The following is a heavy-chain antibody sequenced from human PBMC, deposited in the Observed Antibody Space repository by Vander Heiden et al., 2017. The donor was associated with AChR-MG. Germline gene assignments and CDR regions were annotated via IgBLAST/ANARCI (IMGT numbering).Heavy chain of an antibody. D-gene: IGHD4-17*01. V-gene: IGHV1-69*01. CDR1: GGTFSSYA. CDR3: ARSLEVRLRFPLRYFDL. CDR2: IIPIFGTA. Sequence: QVQLVQSGAEVKKPGSSVKVSCKASGGTFSSYAISWVRQAPGQGLEWMGGIIPIFGTANYAQKFQGRVTITADESTSTAYMELSSLRSEDTAVYYCARSLEVRLRFPLRYFDLWGRGTLVTVSS. J-gene: IGHJ2*01.